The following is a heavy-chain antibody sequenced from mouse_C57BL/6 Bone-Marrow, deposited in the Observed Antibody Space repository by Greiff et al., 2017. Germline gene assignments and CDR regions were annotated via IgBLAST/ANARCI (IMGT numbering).Heavy chain of an antibody. CDR1: GYAFSSYW. D-gene: IGHD2-1*01. Sequence: QVQLQQSGAELVKPGASVKISCKASGYAFSSYWMNWVKQRPGKGLEWIGQIYPGDGDTNYNGKFKGKATLTADKSSSTAYMQLSSLTSEDSAVYVCAREGDLLRGPWFAYWGQGTLVTVSA. V-gene: IGHV1-80*01. CDR3: AREGDLLRGPWFAY. J-gene: IGHJ3*01. CDR2: IYPGDGDT.